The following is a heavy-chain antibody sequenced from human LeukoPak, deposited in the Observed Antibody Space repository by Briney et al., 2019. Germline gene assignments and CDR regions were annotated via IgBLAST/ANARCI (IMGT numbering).Heavy chain of an antibody. J-gene: IGHJ3*02. CDR2: IYHSGST. Sequence: PSETLSLTCTVSGGSISSYYWSWIRQPPGKGLEWIGYIYHSGSTYYNPSLKSRVTISVDRSKNQFSLKLSSVTAADTAVYYCASGGWWLGHAFDIWGQGTMVTVSS. CDR3: ASGGWWLGHAFDI. V-gene: IGHV4-59*12. CDR1: GGSISSYY. D-gene: IGHD6-19*01.